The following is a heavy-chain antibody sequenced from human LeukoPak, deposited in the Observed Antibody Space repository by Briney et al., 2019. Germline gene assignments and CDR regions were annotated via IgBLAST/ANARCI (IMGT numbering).Heavy chain of an antibody. D-gene: IGHD3-10*01. CDR1: GGSISSGGYY. Sequence: SQTLSLTCTVSGGSISSGGYYWSWIRQHPGKGLEWIGYIYYSGSTYYNPSLKSRVTISVDTSKNQFSLKLSSVTAADTAVYYCARDISVRGVIKAHSGTFDYWGQGTLVTVSS. J-gene: IGHJ4*02. CDR3: ARDISVRGVIKAHSGTFDY. V-gene: IGHV4-31*03. CDR2: IYYSGST.